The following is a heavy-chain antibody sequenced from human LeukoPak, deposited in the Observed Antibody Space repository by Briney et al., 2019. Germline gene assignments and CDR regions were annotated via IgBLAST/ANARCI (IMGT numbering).Heavy chain of an antibody. J-gene: IGHJ6*03. CDR3: ARRAAAVGTYYIDV. D-gene: IGHD6-13*01. Sequence: SETLSLTCTVSVGSINSYYWNWIRQPPGKGLEWIGYIYYSGGTNYNPSLKSRVTIAVDTSKNQFSLKLSSVTAADTAVHYCARRAAAVGTYYIDVWGKGTTVTASS. CDR1: VGSINSYY. V-gene: IGHV4-59*01. CDR2: IYYSGGT.